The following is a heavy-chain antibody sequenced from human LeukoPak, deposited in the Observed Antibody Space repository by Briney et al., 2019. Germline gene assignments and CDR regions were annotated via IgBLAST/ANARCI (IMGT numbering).Heavy chain of an antibody. Sequence: TGGSLRLSCAASGFTFDDYGMSWVRQAPGKGQEWVAGINWNGGSTGYADSVKGRFTISRDNAKNSLYLQMNSLRAEDTALYYCASKHYDSSGLDYWGQGTLVTVSS. CDR2: INWNGGST. CDR1: GFTFDDYG. CDR3: ASKHYDSSGLDY. V-gene: IGHV3-20*04. D-gene: IGHD3-22*01. J-gene: IGHJ4*02.